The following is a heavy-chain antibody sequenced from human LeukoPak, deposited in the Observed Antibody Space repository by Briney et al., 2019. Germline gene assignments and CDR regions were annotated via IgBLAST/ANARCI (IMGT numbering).Heavy chain of an antibody. D-gene: IGHD3-16*01. V-gene: IGHV3-30*03. Sequence: PGRSLRLSCAASGFTFSSYGMHWVRQAPGKGLEWVAVISYDGSNKYYADSVKGRFTISRDNSKNTLYLQMNSLRDDDTAVYYCVRDNGGEHLWGQGTLVTVSS. J-gene: IGHJ4*02. CDR2: ISYDGSNK. CDR3: VRDNGGEHL. CDR1: GFTFSSYG.